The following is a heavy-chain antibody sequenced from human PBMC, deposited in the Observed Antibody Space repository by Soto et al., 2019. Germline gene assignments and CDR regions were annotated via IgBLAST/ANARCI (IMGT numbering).Heavy chain of an antibody. D-gene: IGHD2-2*01. Sequence: GAAVKVSCKASGYTFTGYYMHWVRQAPGQGXEWMGWINPNSGGTNYAQKFQGRVTMTRDTSISTAYMELSRLRSDDTAVYYCAVVVPAAIPGGDYYYYGMDVWGQGTTVTVSS. CDR2: INPNSGGT. CDR1: GYTFTGYY. J-gene: IGHJ6*01. V-gene: IGHV1-2*02. CDR3: AVVVPAAIPGGDYYYYGMDV.